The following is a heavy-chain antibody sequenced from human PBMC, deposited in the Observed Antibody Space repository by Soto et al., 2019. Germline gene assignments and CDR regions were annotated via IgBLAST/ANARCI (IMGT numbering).Heavy chain of an antibody. Sequence: PGGSLRLSCAASGFTFSSYWMSWVRQAPGKGLEWVANIKQDGSEKYYVDYVKGRFTISRDNAKNSLYLQMNSLRAEDTAVYYCATSSGALAASFPYYFDYWGHVTLVTVSS. D-gene: IGHD6-19*01. V-gene: IGHV3-7*03. CDR3: ATSSGALAASFPYYFDY. CDR1: GFTFSSYW. CDR2: IKQDGSEK. J-gene: IGHJ4*01.